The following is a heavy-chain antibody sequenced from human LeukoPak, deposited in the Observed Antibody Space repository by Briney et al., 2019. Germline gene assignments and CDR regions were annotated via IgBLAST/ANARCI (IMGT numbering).Heavy chain of an antibody. V-gene: IGHV4-39*01. Sequence: SETLSLTCTVSGGSISSSSYYWGWIRQPPEKVLEWIGSIYYSGSTHYNPSLKSRVTISVDTSKNQYSLKLSSVTAADTAVYYCARRIQLWLRPSWFDPWGQGTLVTISS. CDR1: GGSISSSSYY. J-gene: IGHJ5*02. D-gene: IGHD5-18*01. CDR3: ARRIQLWLRPSWFDP. CDR2: IYYSGST.